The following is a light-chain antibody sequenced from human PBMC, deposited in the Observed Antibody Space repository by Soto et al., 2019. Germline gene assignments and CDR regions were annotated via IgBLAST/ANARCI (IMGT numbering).Light chain of an antibody. J-gene: IGKJ4*01. CDR1: QSLLHSNGYNY. CDR2: LGS. CDR3: QQSYSTPDT. V-gene: IGKV2-28*01. Sequence: DIVMTQSPLSLPVTPGEPASISCRSSQSLLHSNGYNYLDWYLQKPGQSPQLLIYLGSNRASGVPDRFSGSGSGTDFTLTISSLQPEDFATYYCQQSYSTPDTFGGGTKVEIK.